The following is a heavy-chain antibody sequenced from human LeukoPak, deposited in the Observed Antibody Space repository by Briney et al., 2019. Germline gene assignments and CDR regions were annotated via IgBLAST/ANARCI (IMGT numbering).Heavy chain of an antibody. Sequence: GGSLRLSCAASRFTVSSYAMSWARQAPGKGLDWVSTISSSGGRTYYADSVKGRFTISRDNSKNTLYLQMNSLRDEDTAIYYCAKDMGLISDYWGQGTLVTVSS. CDR1: RFTVSSYA. CDR2: ISSSGGRT. V-gene: IGHV3-23*01. J-gene: IGHJ4*02. D-gene: IGHD2-8*01. CDR3: AKDMGLISDY.